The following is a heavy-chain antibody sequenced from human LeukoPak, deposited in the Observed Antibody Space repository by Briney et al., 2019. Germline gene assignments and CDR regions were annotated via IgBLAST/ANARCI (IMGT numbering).Heavy chain of an antibody. CDR1: GFTFSRYE. D-gene: IGHD5-18*01. CDR3: ARADWDTAMIDY. V-gene: IGHV3-48*03. CDR2: ITTTGDRI. Sequence: PGGSLRLSCIASGFTFSRYEMNWVRQAPGKGLEWIAYITTTGDRIQYADSVKGRFTISRDNAKNSLYLQMNSLGAEDTAVYYCARADWDTAMIDYWGQGTLVTVSS. J-gene: IGHJ4*02.